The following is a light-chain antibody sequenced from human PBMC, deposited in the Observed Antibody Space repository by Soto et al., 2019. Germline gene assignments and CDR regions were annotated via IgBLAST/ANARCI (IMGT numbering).Light chain of an antibody. J-gene: IGKJ4*01. Sequence: EIVMTQSPATLSVSPGERATLSCRASQSVNNNLAWYQQKPGQAPRLLIYGASARATGIPARFSGSGSGTEFILTISSLQSEDFAAYYCQQYNNWPLTFGGGTKVEIK. CDR1: QSVNNN. CDR3: QQYNNWPLT. V-gene: IGKV3-15*01. CDR2: GAS.